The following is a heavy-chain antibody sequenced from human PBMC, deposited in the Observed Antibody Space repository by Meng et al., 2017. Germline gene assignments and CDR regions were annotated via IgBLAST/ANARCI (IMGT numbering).Heavy chain of an antibody. CDR2: ISGSGGST. D-gene: IGHD2-2*01. Sequence: GESLKISCAASGFTFSSYAMSWVRQAPGKGLEWVSAISGSGGSTYYADSVKGRFTISRDNSKNTLYLQMNSLRAEDTAVYYCAKDRTYCSSTSCYYEGYYFDYWGQGTRVTVSS. CDR1: GFTFSSYA. J-gene: IGHJ4*02. CDR3: AKDRTYCSSTSCYYEGYYFDY. V-gene: IGHV3-23*01.